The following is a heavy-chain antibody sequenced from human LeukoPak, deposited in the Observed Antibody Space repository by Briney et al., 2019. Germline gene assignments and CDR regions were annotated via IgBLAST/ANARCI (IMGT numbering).Heavy chain of an antibody. J-gene: IGHJ6*02. CDR1: GFTFSDYY. Sequence: GGSLRLSCAASGFTFSDYYMSWIRQAPGKGLEWVSYISNSSSYTNYADSVKGRFTISRDNAKNSLYLQMNSLRAEDTAVYYCARVITIFGVVIHYGMDVWGQGTTVTVSS. CDR2: ISNSSSYT. D-gene: IGHD3-3*01. V-gene: IGHV3-11*06. CDR3: ARVITIFGVVIHYGMDV.